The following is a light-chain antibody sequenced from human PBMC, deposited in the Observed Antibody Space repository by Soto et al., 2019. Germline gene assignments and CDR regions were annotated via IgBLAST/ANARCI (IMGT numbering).Light chain of an antibody. V-gene: IGKV1-39*01. CDR2: GAS. J-gene: IGKJ2*01. CDR1: QSISSY. Sequence: DIQMTQSPDSLSASVGDRVTITCRASQSISSYLNWYQQKPGKAPKLLIFGASSLQGGVPSRFSGSGTGTDFTLIISSLQPEDFATYYCQQSYTVLYAFGQGTKIEIK. CDR3: QQSYTVLYA.